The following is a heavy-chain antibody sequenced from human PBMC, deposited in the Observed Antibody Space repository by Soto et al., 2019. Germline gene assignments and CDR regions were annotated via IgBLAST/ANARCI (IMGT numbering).Heavy chain of an antibody. CDR1: GGSISSGGYY. V-gene: IGHV4-31*03. CDR2: IYYSGST. J-gene: IGHJ4*02. CDR3: AIADCSSASCYTVYYFDY. D-gene: IGHD2-2*02. Sequence: PSETLSLTCTVSGGSISSGGYYWSWIRQHPGKGLEWIGYIYYSGSTYYNPSLKSRVTISVDTSKNQFSLKLSSVTAADTAVYYCAIADCSSASCYTVYYFDYWGQGTLVTVSS.